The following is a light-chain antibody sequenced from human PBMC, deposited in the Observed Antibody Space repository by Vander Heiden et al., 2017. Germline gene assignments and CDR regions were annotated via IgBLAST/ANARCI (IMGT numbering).Light chain of an antibody. Sequence: EIVLTQSPRTLSLSPGERATLSCRASQSVSSSYLAWYQQKPGQAPRLLIYGASSRATGIPDRFSGSGSGTDFTLTISRLEPEDFAVYYCQQYGSSRGFTFGPGTKVDIK. J-gene: IGKJ3*01. V-gene: IGKV3-20*01. CDR3: QQYGSSRGFT. CDR1: QSVSSSY. CDR2: GAS.